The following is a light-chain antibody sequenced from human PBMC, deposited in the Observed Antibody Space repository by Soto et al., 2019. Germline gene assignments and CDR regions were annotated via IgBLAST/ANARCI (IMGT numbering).Light chain of an antibody. CDR3: LQDNSYPWLT. CDR2: AAS. CDR1: QGIRND. Sequence: DIQMTQSPSSLSASVGDRVTITCRASQGIRNDLGWYQQKPGKAPKRLIYAASSVQSGVTSRLSGSGSGKELTLTISSLQPEDVATYYCLQDNSYPWLTCGGGTKVEIK. V-gene: IGKV1-17*01. J-gene: IGKJ4*01.